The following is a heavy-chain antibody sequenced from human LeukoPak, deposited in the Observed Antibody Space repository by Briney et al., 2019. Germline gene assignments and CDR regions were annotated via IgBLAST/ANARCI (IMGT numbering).Heavy chain of an antibody. CDR3: ANLVVVIAATSFDY. J-gene: IGHJ4*02. Sequence: ASVKISCEASGYTFTDYNIHWVQQAPGKGLEWVGRVDPEDGATMYAEKFQDRVTITADTSTDTTYMELRSLRSEDTAVYYCANLVVVIAATSFDYWGQGTLVTVSS. V-gene: IGHV1-69-2*01. CDR1: GYTFTDYN. CDR2: VDPEDGAT. D-gene: IGHD2-15*01.